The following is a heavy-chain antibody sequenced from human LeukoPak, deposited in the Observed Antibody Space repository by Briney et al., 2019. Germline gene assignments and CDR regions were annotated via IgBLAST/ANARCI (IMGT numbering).Heavy chain of an antibody. D-gene: IGHD2-8*01. CDR1: GYTFTGYY. Sequence: ASVKVSCKASGYTFTGYYMHWVRQAPGQGLEWMGWINPNSGGTNYAQKFQGRVTMTRDTSIITAYMELSRLRSDDTAVYYCARARSYCTNGVCLYYFDYWGQGTLVTVSS. CDR2: INPNSGGT. V-gene: IGHV1-2*02. CDR3: ARARSYCTNGVCLYYFDY. J-gene: IGHJ4*02.